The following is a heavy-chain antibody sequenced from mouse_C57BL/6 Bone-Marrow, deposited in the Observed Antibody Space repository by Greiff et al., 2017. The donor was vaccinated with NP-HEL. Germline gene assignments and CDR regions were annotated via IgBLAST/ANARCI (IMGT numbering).Heavy chain of an antibody. CDR3: TREDGSSYYFDY. D-gene: IGHD1-1*01. J-gene: IGHJ2*01. CDR1: GYTFTDYE. CDR2: IDPETGGT. V-gene: IGHV1-15*01. Sequence: QVHVKQSGAELVRPGASVTLSCKASGYTFTDYEMHWVKQTPVHGLEWIGAIDPETGGTAYNQKFKGKAILTADKSSSTAYMELRSLTSEDSAVYYCTREDGSSYYFDYWGQGTTLTVSS.